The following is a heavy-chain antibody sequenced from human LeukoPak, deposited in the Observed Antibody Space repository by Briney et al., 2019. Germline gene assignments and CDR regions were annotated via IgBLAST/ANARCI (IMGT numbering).Heavy chain of an antibody. CDR2: IYYSGST. J-gene: IGHJ4*02. Sequence: SSETLSLTCTVSGGSISSSSYYWGWIRQPPGKGLEWIGSIYYSGSTYYNPSLKGRVTISVDTSKNQFSLELSSVTAADTAVYYCARGAVAGTGTFDYWGQGTLVTVSS. CDR3: ARGAVAGTGTFDY. CDR1: GGSISSSSYY. V-gene: IGHV4-39*01. D-gene: IGHD6-19*01.